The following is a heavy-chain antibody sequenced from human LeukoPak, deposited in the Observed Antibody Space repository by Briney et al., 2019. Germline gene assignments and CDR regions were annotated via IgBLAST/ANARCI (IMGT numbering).Heavy chain of an antibody. J-gene: IGHJ4*02. CDR3: SGGVSSAYLFDY. D-gene: IGHD3-22*01. CDR1: GFSFSNYA. Sequence: GRSLRLSCEASGFSFSNYAIHWVRQAPGKGLEWVAVISYDGNNEYYADSVKGRFTISRDNSKNTLYLQMNSLRADDTAVYYCSGGVSSAYLFDYWGQGTLVTVSS. CDR2: ISYDGNNE. V-gene: IGHV3-30*04.